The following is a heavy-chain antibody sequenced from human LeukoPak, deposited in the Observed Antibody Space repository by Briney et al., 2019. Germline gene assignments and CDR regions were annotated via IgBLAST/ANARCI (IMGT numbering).Heavy chain of an antibody. CDR2: IIPILGIA. CDR3: ARSHYYYDSSGYSYFDY. D-gene: IGHD3-22*01. Sequence: ASVKVSCTASGGTFSSYAISWVRQAPGQGLEWMGRIIPILGIANYAQKFQGRVTITADKSTSTAYMELSSLRSEDTAVYYCARSHYYYDSSGYSYFDYWGQGTLVTVSS. V-gene: IGHV1-69*04. J-gene: IGHJ4*02. CDR1: GGTFSSYA.